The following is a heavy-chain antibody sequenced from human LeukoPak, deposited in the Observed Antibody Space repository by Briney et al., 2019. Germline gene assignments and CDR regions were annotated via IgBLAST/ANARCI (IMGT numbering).Heavy chain of an antibody. D-gene: IGHD2-2*01. CDR1: GGSISSGGYY. V-gene: IGHV4-61*08. Sequence: SETLSLTCTVSGGSISSGGYYWSWIRQHPGKGLEWIGYIYYSGSTNYNPSLKSRVTISIDTSKNQYSLKLSSVTAADTAVYYCARGGSNFYDMDVWGQGTTVTVSS. CDR2: IYYSGST. J-gene: IGHJ6*02. CDR3: ARGGSNFYDMDV.